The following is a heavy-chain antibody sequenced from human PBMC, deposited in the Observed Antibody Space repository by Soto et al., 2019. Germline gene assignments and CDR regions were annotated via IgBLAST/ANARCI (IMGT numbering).Heavy chain of an antibody. CDR1: GYTGTSYD. Sequence: ASVKVSCKASGYTGTSYDINWVRQATGQGLEWMGWMNPRTGNTGYAQKFQGRVAMTRDTSISTAYMELSSLRSEDTAVYYCARGRVEHNSWRGFDYWGQEPWSPSPQ. V-gene: IGHV1-8*01. CDR3: ARGRVEHNSWRGFDY. CDR2: MNPRTGNT. D-gene: IGHD6-13*01. J-gene: IGHJ4*01.